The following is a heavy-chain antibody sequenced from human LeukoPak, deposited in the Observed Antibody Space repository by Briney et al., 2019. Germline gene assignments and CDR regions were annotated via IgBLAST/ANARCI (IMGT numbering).Heavy chain of an antibody. CDR2: IIPIFGTA. CDR3: AADYPITGTNS. D-gene: IGHD1-7*01. J-gene: IGHJ4*02. Sequence: GASVKVSCKASGGTFSSYAISWVRQAPGQGLEWMGGIIPIFGTANYAQKFQERVTITRDMSTSTAYMELSSLRSEDTAVYYCAADYPITGTNSWGQGTLVTVSS. V-gene: IGHV1-69*05. CDR1: GGTFSSYA.